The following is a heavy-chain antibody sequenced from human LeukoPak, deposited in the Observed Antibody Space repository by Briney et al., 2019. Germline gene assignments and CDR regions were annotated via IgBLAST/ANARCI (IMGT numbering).Heavy chain of an antibody. D-gene: IGHD1-26*01. CDR2: VLDNENP. CDR3: AAERYSDGCCWFDP. Sequence: GASVKVSCKTTGFTFSTSTIQWVRQASRQTLEWIGWVLDNENPRYTQKFQGRLTLTRDMSTSTAYMELSGLTSEDTAIYYCAAERYSDGCCWFDPWGQGTLVTVSS. V-gene: IGHV1-58*02. CDR1: GFTFSTST. J-gene: IGHJ5*02.